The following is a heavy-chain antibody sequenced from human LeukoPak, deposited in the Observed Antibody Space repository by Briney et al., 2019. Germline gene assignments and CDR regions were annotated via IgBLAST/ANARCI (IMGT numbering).Heavy chain of an antibody. CDR3: AREYFYGMDV. V-gene: IGHV3-72*01. J-gene: IGHJ6*02. CDR1: GFTFNSYA. Sequence: GGSLRLSCAASGFTFNSYAMKWVRQAPGKGLEWLGLRRTKGDSYATEYAASVKGRFSISSDESKNSVYLQMNSLKTEDTAVYFCAREYFYGMDVWGQGTTVTVSS. CDR2: RRTKGDSYAT.